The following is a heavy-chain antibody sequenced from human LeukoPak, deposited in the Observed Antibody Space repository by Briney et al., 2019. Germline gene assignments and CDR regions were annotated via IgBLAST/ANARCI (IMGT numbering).Heavy chain of an antibody. D-gene: IGHD2-15*01. CDR3: ARVGDCSGGSCYSPSGYFQH. Sequence: PSETLSLTCTVAGGSISSYYWSWIRQPPGKGLEWIGYICYSGSTNYNPSLKSRVTISVDTSKNQFSLKLSSVTAADTAVYYCARVGDCSGGSCYSPSGYFQHWGQGTLVTVSS. CDR2: ICYSGST. V-gene: IGHV4-59*01. CDR1: GGSISSYY. J-gene: IGHJ1*01.